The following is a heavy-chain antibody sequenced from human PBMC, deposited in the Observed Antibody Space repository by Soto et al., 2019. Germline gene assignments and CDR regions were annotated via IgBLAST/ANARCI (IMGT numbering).Heavy chain of an antibody. CDR3: ARVFSDSSSFFDP. CDR2: IYCSGST. J-gene: IGHJ5*02. D-gene: IGHD6-13*01. Sequence: PSETLSLTCTVSGGSISSGGYYWSWIRQHPGKGLEWIGYIYCSGSTYYNPSLKSRVTISVDTSKNQFSLKLSSVTAADTAVYYCARVFSDSSSFFDPWGQGTLVTVSS. CDR1: GGSISSGGYY. V-gene: IGHV4-31*03.